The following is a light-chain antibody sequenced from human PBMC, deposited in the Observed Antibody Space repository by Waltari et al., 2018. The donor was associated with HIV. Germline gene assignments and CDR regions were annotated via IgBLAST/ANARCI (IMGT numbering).Light chain of an antibody. Sequence: DIVMTQSPDSLAVSLGEGATIHCKPSQSVLYSSNNKNYLAWYQQKPGQPPKLLIYWASTRESGVPDRFSGSGSGTDFTLTISSLQAEDVAVYYCQQYYSTPLTFGGGTKVEIK. CDR1: QSVLYSSNNKNY. J-gene: IGKJ4*01. CDR3: QQYYSTPLT. CDR2: WAS. V-gene: IGKV4-1*01.